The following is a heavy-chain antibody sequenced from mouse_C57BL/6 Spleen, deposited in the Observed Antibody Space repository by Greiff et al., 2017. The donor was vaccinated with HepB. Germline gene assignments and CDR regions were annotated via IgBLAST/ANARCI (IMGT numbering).Heavy chain of an antibody. J-gene: IGHJ2*01. D-gene: IGHD2-5*01. V-gene: IGHV1-69*01. CDR3: ARGYDSNYYFDY. Sequence: VKLQQPGAELVMPGASVKLSCKASGYTFTSYWMHWVKQRPGQGLEWIGEIDPSDSYTNYNQKFKGKSTLTVDKSSSTAYMQLSSLTSEDSAVYYCARGYDSNYYFDYWGQGTTLTVSS. CDR1: GYTFTSYW. CDR2: IDPSDSYT.